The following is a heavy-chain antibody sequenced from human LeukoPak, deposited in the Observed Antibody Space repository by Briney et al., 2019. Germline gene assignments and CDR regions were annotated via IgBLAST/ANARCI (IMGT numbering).Heavy chain of an antibody. V-gene: IGHV3-21*01. CDR3: ARADPLAAAGEVDY. D-gene: IGHD6-13*01. J-gene: IGHJ4*02. Sequence: GGSLRLSCAASGFVFSSYSMNWVRQAPGKGLEWVSSISSSSSYIYYADSVKGRFTISRDNAKNSLYLQMNSLRAEDTAVYYCARADPLAAAGEVDYWGQGTLVTVSS. CDR1: GFVFSSYS. CDR2: ISSSSSYI.